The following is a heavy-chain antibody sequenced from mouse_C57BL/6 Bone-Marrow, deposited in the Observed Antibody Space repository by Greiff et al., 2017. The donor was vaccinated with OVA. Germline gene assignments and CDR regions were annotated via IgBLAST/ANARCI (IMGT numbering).Heavy chain of an antibody. J-gene: IGHJ4*01. Sequence: QVQLQQPGAELVKPGASVKLSCKASGYTFTSYWMQWVKQRPGQGLEWIGEIDPSDSYTNYHQKFKGKATLTVDTSSSTAYMQLSSLTSEDSAVYYCARHYYGSRYVMDYWGQGTSVTVSS. CDR3: ARHYYGSRYVMDY. V-gene: IGHV1-50*01. CDR2: IDPSDSYT. D-gene: IGHD1-1*01. CDR1: GYTFTSYW.